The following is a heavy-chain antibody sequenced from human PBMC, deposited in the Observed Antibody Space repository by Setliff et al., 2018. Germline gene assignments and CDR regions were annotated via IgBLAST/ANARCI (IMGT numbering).Heavy chain of an antibody. D-gene: IGHD3-22*01. Sequence: GASVKVSCKASGYTFTGYYMYWVRQAPGRGLEWMGRINPNSGGTNSAQKFQGRVTMTRDTSISTAYMELSRLRSDDTAVYYCARGLSYYDSSGSLLAPYAFDIWGQGTMVTVSS. J-gene: IGHJ3*02. V-gene: IGHV1-2*06. CDR3: ARGLSYYDSSGSLLAPYAFDI. CDR2: INPNSGGT. CDR1: GYTFTGYY.